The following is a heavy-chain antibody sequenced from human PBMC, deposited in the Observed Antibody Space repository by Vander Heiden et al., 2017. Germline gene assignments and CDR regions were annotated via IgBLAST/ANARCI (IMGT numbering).Heavy chain of an antibody. V-gene: IGHV3-23*01. CDR2: ISARGGST. J-gene: IGHJ4*02. CDR1: GFTFSNDA. D-gene: IGHD2-21*02. Sequence: EVQLLESGGGVVQPGGSLRLSCAASGFTFSNDAMSWVRQAPGKGLEWVSGISARGGSTYYTDSVKGRFTISRDNSKNTLYLQMNSLRAEDTAVYYCAKDAVVVTPDYWGQGTLVTVSS. CDR3: AKDAVVVTPDY.